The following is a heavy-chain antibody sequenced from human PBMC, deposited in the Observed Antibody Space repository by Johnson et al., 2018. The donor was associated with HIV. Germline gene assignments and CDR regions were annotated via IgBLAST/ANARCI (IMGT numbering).Heavy chain of an antibody. J-gene: IGHJ3*02. CDR2: IHGGGSV. CDR3: ARSPETGDRLWRAFDI. D-gene: IGHD4-17*01. Sequence: VQLVESGGGLIQRGGSLRLSCVASDFSVSKNYMSWVRQAPGKGLEWVSVIHGGGSVLYAESVRGRFTISRDNSKNTLCLQMNSLRAEDTAVYYCARSPETGDRLWRAFDIWGQGTMVTVSS. CDR1: DFSVSKNY. V-gene: IGHV3-53*01.